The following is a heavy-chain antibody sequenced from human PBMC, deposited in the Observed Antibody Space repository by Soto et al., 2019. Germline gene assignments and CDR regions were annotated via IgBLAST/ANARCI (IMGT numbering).Heavy chain of an antibody. Sequence: EVQLVESGGGLVKPGGSLRLSCAASGFTFSSHSMNWVRQAPGKGLEWVSSISSSSSYIYYADSVKGRFTISRDNAKNSLYLQRNSLRAEDTAVYYCARDHYDILAGQEHGMDVWGQGTTVTVSS. CDR1: GFTFSSHS. V-gene: IGHV3-21*01. D-gene: IGHD3-9*01. J-gene: IGHJ6*02. CDR2: ISSSSSYI. CDR3: ARDHYDILAGQEHGMDV.